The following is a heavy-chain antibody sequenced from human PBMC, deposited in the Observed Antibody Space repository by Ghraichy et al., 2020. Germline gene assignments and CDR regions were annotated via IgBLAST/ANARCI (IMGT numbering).Heavy chain of an antibody. CDR1: GFTFSSYS. D-gene: IGHD2-2*01. V-gene: IGHV3-30-3*01. Sequence: GGSLRLSCAASGFTFSSYSMHWVRQAPGKGLEWVAVISYDGGKTYDADSVKGRFTISRDNSKNTLYLQMNSLRAEDTAVYYCATSRPDLALAPAALGTRRAIAGAGDYFDFWGQGTLVTVSS. CDR3: ATSRPDLALAPAALGTRRAIAGAGDYFDF. J-gene: IGHJ4*02. CDR2: ISYDGGKT.